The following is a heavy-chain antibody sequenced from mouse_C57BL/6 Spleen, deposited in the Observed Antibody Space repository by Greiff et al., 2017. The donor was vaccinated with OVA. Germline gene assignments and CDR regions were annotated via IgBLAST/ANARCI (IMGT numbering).Heavy chain of an antibody. V-gene: IGHV1-39*01. CDR3: AREGITTVVSSRAMDY. CDR1: GYSFTDYY. Sequence: VQLQQSGPELVKPGASVKISCKASGYSFTDYYMNWVKQSHGKSLEWIGVINPNNGTTSYNQKFKGKATLTVDQSSSTAYMQLNSLTSEDSAVYYCAREGITTVVSSRAMDYWGQGTSVTVSS. CDR2: INPNNGTT. D-gene: IGHD1-1*01. J-gene: IGHJ4*01.